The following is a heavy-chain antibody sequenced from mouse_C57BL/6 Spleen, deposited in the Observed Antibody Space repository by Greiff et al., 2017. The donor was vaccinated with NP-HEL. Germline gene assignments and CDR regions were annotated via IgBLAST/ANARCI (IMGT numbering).Heavy chain of an antibody. Sequence: EVQLQESGPGLVKPSQSLSLTCSVTGYSITSGYFWNWIRQFPGNKLEWMGYISYDGSNNYNPSLKNRISITRDTSKNQFFLKLNAVTTEDTATYYCAREEGDGYSAWFAYWGQGTLVTVSA. D-gene: IGHD2-3*01. CDR2: ISYDGSN. CDR1: GYSITSGYF. V-gene: IGHV3-6*01. CDR3: AREEGDGYSAWFAY. J-gene: IGHJ3*01.